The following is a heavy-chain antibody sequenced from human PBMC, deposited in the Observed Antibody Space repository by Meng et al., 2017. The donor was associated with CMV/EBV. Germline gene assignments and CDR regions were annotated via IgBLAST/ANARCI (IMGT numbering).Heavy chain of an antibody. Sequence: HITLKDSCTTRWNTTQTLPLTGTFSGLSLSTSGVGVGWSRQPPGKALEWLALIYWDDDKRYSPSLKSRLTITKDTSKNQVVLTMTNMDPVDTATYYCAHRGSYGYHGYWGQGTLVTVPS. V-gene: IGHV2-5*02. CDR3: AHRGSYGYHGY. J-gene: IGHJ4*02. CDR2: IYWDDDK. CDR1: GLSLSTSGVG. D-gene: IGHD5-18*01.